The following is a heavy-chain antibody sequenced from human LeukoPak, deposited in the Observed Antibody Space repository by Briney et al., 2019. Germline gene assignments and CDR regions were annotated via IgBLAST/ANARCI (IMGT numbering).Heavy chain of an antibody. CDR2: VYYSGTT. J-gene: IGHJ5*02. CDR1: GDSISLSFYY. D-gene: IGHD3-10*01. Sequence: SETLSLTCSVSGDSISLSFYYWGWIRQPPGKALEWIGSVYYSGTTSYNPSLKSRVTISVDMSKNHFSLRLRSVTAADTAMYYCARDSGTTGEVKFDPWGQGTLVTVSS. V-gene: IGHV4-39*07. CDR3: ARDSGTTGEVKFDP.